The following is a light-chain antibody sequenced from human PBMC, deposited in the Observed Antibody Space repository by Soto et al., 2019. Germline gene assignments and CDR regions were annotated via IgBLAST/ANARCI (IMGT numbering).Light chain of an antibody. CDR2: KVS. V-gene: IGKV2-30*02. CDR3: MQGTHWPIT. Sequence: DVVMTQSPLSLPVTLGQPASISCRSNQSLVHSDGIAYFSWFQQRPGRSPRRLIYKVSNRDSGVPARFSGSGSGTDFALEISRVEAEDVGVYYCMQGTHWPITFGQGKRLEIK. J-gene: IGKJ5*01. CDR1: QSLVHSDGIAY.